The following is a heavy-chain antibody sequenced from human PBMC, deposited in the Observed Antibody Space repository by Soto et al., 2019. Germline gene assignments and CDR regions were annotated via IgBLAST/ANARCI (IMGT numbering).Heavy chain of an antibody. J-gene: IGHJ4*01. CDR2: ISGSGGST. Sequence: PGGSLRLSCAASGFTFSSYAMRWVRQAPGKGLEWVSAISGSGGSTYYADSVKGRFTISRDNCKNTLYLQMNSLRAEDTAVYYFVRAPAQRPIDFLGQGSLVTISS. CDR1: GFTFSSYA. CDR3: VRAPAQRPIDF. V-gene: IGHV3-23*01.